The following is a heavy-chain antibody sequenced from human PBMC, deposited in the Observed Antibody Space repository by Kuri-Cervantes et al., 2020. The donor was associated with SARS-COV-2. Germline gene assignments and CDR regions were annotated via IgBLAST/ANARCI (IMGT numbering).Heavy chain of an antibody. CDR2: IYTSGSP. V-gene: IGHV4-4*07. D-gene: IGHD3-16*02. J-gene: IGHJ3*02. CDR1: GGSISSYY. CDR3: ARDPLGFTFGGVIVDAFDI. Sequence: SETLSLTCTVSGGSISSYYWSWIRQPAGKGLEWIGRIYTSGSPNYIPSLKSRVTMSVDTPKNQFSLKLSSVTAAGTAVYYCARDPLGFTFGGVIVDAFDIWGQGTMVTVSS.